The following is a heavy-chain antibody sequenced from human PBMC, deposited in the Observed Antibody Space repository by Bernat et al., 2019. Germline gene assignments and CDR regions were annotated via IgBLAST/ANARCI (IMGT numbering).Heavy chain of an antibody. CDR1: GSTFTNAW. V-gene: IGHV3-15*01. CDR3: TASITSGTFDV. D-gene: IGHD1-20*01. CDR2: IKSKSDGGTI. Sequence: EVQLVDFGGGLVEPGGPRRLSCAASGSTFTNAWLIWFRQAPGKGLELFGRIKSKSDGGTIDYAAHARDRFTISGDASKNTLFLQMNSLKSEDTAVYYCTASITSGTFDVWGLGTMVTVSP. J-gene: IGHJ3*01.